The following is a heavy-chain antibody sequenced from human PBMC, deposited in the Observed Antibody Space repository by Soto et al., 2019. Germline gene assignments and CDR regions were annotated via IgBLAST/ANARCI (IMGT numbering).Heavy chain of an antibody. V-gene: IGHV4-39*01. J-gene: IGHJ4*02. CDR1: GGSISGYY. D-gene: IGHD3-10*01. CDR3: ARHRGPPPFY. Sequence: SENLRVTCTVSGGSISGYYWTWSRQPPGKGLEWVGSPFYGGTTDYNPSLKSRLTMSLDTSKNHFSLKLRSVTAADTVVYYCARHRGPPPFYWGQGTLDTVSA. CDR2: PFYGGTT.